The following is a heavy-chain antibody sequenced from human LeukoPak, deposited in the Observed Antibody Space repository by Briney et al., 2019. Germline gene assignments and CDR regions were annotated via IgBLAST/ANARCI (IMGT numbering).Heavy chain of an antibody. CDR3: ATLHYDILTGYYRYYYYGMDV. CDR1: GYTLTELS. CDR2: FDPEDGET. Sequence: ASVKVSCKVSGYTLTELSMHWVRQAPGKGLEWMGGFDPEDGETIYAQKFQGRVTMTEDTSTDTAYMELSSLGSEDTAVYYCATLHYDILTGYYRYYYYGMDVWGQGTTVTVSS. D-gene: IGHD3-9*01. J-gene: IGHJ6*02. V-gene: IGHV1-24*01.